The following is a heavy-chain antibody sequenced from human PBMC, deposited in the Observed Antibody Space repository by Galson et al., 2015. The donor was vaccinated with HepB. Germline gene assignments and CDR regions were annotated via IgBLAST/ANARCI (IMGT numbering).Heavy chain of an antibody. Sequence: SVKVSCKASGYTFTGYYMHWVRQAPGQGLEWMGRINPNSGGTNYAQKFQGRVTMTRDTSISTAYMELSRLRSDDTAVYYCATGYYGDWDYYYMDVWGKGTTVTVSS. CDR3: ATGYYGDWDYYYMDV. V-gene: IGHV1-2*06. CDR1: GYTFTGYY. CDR2: INPNSGGT. J-gene: IGHJ6*03. D-gene: IGHD3-9*01.